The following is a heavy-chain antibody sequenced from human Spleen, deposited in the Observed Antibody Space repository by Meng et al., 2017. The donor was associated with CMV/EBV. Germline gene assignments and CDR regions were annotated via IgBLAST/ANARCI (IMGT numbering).Heavy chain of an antibody. CDR3: ARVKDASDGWFEDGMDV. CDR1: GFTVSNTY. D-gene: IGHD5-24*01. V-gene: IGHV3-53*01. CDR2: IYSGGTT. J-gene: IGHJ6*01. Sequence: GESLKISCAASGFTVSNTYMTWVRQAPGKGLEWVSLIYSGGTTYYADSVMGRFTISRDNSKNTLYLQMNRLRAEETAVYYCARVKDASDGWFEDGMDVWGQGTTVTVSS.